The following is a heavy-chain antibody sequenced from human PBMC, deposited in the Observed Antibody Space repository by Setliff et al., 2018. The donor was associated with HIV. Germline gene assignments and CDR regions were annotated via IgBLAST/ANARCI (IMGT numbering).Heavy chain of an antibody. J-gene: IGHJ6*03. CDR2: MSPNSGNT. CDR1: GYTFTSYD. Sequence: ASVKVSCKASGYTFTSYDINWVRQATGQGLEWMGWMSPNSGNTGYAQKFQGRVTMTRDASISTAYMELNTLKFEDTAVYYCARARRDSYDRGRRNHYYIDVWGKGTTVTVSS. CDR3: ARARRDSYDRGRRNHYYIDV. D-gene: IGHD3-22*01. V-gene: IGHV1-8*02.